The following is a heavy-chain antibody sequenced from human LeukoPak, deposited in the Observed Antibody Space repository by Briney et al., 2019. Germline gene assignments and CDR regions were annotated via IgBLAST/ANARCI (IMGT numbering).Heavy chain of an antibody. CDR1: GYIFTSYY. V-gene: IGHV1-46*01. CDR3: ARDRSSGWYPLDY. D-gene: IGHD6-19*01. J-gene: IGHJ4*02. CDR2: INPSGGST. Sequence: ASVKVSCKASGYIFTSYYMHWVRQAPGQGLEWMGIINPSGGSTSYAQKFQGRVTMTRDTSTSTVYMDMSSLRSEDTAVYYCARDRSSGWYPLDYWGQGTLVSVAS.